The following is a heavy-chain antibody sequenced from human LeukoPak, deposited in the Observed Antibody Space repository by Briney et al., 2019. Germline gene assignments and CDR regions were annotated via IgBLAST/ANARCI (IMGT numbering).Heavy chain of an antibody. D-gene: IGHD3-9*01. J-gene: IGHJ4*02. Sequence: TSETLSLTCTVSGGSISSYYWSWIRQPPGKGLEWIGYIYYSGSTNYNPSLKSRVTISVDTSKNQFSLKLSSVTAADTAVYYCARGSLRYFDRGYFDYWGQGTLVTVSS. CDR1: GGSISSYY. CDR2: IYYSGST. CDR3: ARGSLRYFDRGYFDY. V-gene: IGHV4-59*01.